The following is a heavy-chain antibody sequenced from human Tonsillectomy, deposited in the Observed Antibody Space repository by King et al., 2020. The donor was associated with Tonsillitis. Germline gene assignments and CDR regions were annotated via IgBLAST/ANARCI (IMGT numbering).Heavy chain of an antibody. V-gene: IGHV3-33*05. Sequence: VQLVESGGDVVQPGRSLRLSCAASGFTFSSYGMHWVRQAPGKGLQWVAVISYDGSNKYYADSVKGRFTISRDNSKNTLYVQMNSLRAEDTAVYYCARGKGDHWGQGTLVTVSS. CDR3: ARGKGDH. CDR1: GFTFSSYG. CDR2: ISYDGSNK. J-gene: IGHJ4*02.